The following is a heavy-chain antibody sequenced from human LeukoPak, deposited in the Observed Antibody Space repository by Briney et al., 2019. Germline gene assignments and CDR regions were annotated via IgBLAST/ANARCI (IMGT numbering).Heavy chain of an antibody. CDR1: GYSFTSYW. Sequence: GESLKISCKGSGYSFTSYWIGWVRQMPGKGLEWMGIIYPGDSDTRYSPSFQGQVTISADKPISTAYLQLSSLKASDTAMYYCARPGSGYSSGWAFDYWGQGTLVTVSS. CDR2: IYPGDSDT. J-gene: IGHJ4*02. V-gene: IGHV5-51*01. D-gene: IGHD6-19*01. CDR3: ARPGSGYSSGWAFDY.